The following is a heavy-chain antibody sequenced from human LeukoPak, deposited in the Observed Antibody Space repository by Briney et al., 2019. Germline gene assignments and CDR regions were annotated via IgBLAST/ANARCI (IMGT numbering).Heavy chain of an antibody. CDR2: IWYDGSNK. Sequence: PGRSLRLSCAASGFTFSSYGMHWVRQAPGKGLEWVAVIWYDGSNKYYADSVKGRFTISRDNSKNTLYLQMNSLRAEDTAVYYCAKQYCSSTSCWGQGTLVTVSS. V-gene: IGHV3-33*06. D-gene: IGHD2-2*01. CDR1: GFTFSSYG. CDR3: AKQYCSSTSC. J-gene: IGHJ4*02.